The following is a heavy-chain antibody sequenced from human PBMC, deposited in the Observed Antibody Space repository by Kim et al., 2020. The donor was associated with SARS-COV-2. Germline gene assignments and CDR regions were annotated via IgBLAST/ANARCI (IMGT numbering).Heavy chain of an antibody. CDR3: ARDRGMAAPFLVH. J-gene: IGHJ4*02. CDR1: GYTFTNYY. CDR2: INLSGGST. V-gene: IGHV1-46*01. D-gene: IGHD3-10*01. Sequence: ASVKVSCKSSGYTFTNYYMHWVRQAPGQGPEWMGVINLSGGSTSYAQRFQGRVTVTRDTSTSTVYMELRSLTTEDTAVYYCARDRGMAAPFLVHWGQGTLVTVSS.